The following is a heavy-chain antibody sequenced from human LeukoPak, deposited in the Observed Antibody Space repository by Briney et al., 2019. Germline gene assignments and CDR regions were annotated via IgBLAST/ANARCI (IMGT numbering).Heavy chain of an antibody. CDR1: GGSISSSSYY. J-gene: IGHJ4*02. CDR3: ARVRGTTYYDYVWGSYRYRYYFDY. Sequence: RPSETLSLTCTVSGGSISSSSYYWGWIRQPPGKGLEWIGSIYYSGSTYYNPSLKSRVTISVDTSKNQFSLKLSSVTAADTAVYYCARVRGTTYYDYVWGSYRYRYYFDYWGQGTLVTVSS. D-gene: IGHD3-16*02. V-gene: IGHV4-39*07. CDR2: IYYSGST.